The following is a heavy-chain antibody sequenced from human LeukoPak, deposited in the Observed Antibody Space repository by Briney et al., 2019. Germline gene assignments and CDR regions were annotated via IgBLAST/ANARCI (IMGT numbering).Heavy chain of an antibody. CDR2: ISSSGSTI. CDR3: ARAVYGFDAFDI. CDR1: GFTFSSYE. V-gene: IGHV3-48*03. D-gene: IGHD4-17*01. Sequence: GGSLRLSCAASGFTFSSYEMNWVRQAPGKGLEWVSYISSSGSTIYYADSVKGRFSISRDNAKNSLYLQMNSLRAEDTAVYYCARAVYGFDAFDIWGQGTMVTVSS. J-gene: IGHJ3*02.